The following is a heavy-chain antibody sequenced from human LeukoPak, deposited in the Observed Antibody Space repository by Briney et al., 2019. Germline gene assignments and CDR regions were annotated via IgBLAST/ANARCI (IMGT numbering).Heavy chain of an antibody. CDR3: ARYNRMVRGVIIAAPYYYYMDV. D-gene: IGHD3-10*01. CDR2: IYHSGST. CDR1: GYSISSGYY. J-gene: IGHJ6*03. V-gene: IGHV4-38-2*02. Sequence: SGTLSLTCTVSGYSISSGYYWGWIRPPPGKGLEWIGSIYHSGSTYYNPSLKSRVTISVDTSKNQFSLKLSSVTAADTAVYYCARYNRMVRGVIIAAPYYYYMDVWGKGTTVTVSS.